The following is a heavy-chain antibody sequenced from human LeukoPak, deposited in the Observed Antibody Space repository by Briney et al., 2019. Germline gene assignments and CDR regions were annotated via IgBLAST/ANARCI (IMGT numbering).Heavy chain of an antibody. D-gene: IGHD3-22*01. CDR2: TYHSAST. Sequence: SVTLSLTCAGSSGSISSDNWLTWPRQPPGEGLEWIGQTYHSASTNYRPSVRSRVTIAADKHKNHLSLRLSSVTAADTAIYYCARDLVDSGGYYLDYWGQGTLVTVSS. J-gene: IGHJ4*02. V-gene: IGHV4-4*02. CDR1: SGSISSDNW. CDR3: ARDLVDSGGYYLDY.